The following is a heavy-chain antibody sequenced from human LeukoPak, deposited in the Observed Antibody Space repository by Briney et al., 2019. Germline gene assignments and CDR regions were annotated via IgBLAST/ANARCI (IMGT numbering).Heavy chain of an antibody. Sequence: SETLSLTCTVSGGSISSGSYYWSWIRQPAGKGLEWIGRIYTSGSTNYNPSLKSRVTISVDTSKNQFSLKLSSVTAADTAVYYCARGSSPRLPYCSGGSCYTPRRLYYYYYMDVWGKGTTVTVSS. CDR3: ARGSSPRLPYCSGGSCYTPRRLYYYYYMDV. CDR1: GGSISSGSYY. CDR2: IYTSGST. J-gene: IGHJ6*03. D-gene: IGHD2-15*01. V-gene: IGHV4-61*02.